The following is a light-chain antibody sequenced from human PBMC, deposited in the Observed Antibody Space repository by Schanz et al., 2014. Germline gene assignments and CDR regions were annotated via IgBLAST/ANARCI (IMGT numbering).Light chain of an antibody. V-gene: IGLV1-51*01. CDR1: SSNIGSNH. Sequence: QSVLTQPPSVSAAPGQKVTISCSGSSSNIGSNHVSWYQQIPGTAPKLLIYDNDKRPSGIPDRFAASKSGTSATLGITGLQTGDEADYFCGTWDTSLSAWVFGGGTKLTVL. CDR3: GTWDTSLSAWV. CDR2: DND. J-gene: IGLJ3*02.